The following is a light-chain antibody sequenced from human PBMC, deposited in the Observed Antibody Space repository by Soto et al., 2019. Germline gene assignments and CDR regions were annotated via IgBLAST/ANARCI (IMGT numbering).Light chain of an antibody. Sequence: QAVVTQPPSVSGTPGQKVSISCSGSASNLGGNPVNWYQHLPGAAPKLLIYTNHQRPSGVPDRFSGSKSGTSASLAISGLRSEDEADFYCAAWDDSLNAVVFGGGTKATVL. J-gene: IGLJ2*01. CDR2: TNH. CDR3: AAWDDSLNAVV. V-gene: IGLV1-44*01. CDR1: ASNLGGNP.